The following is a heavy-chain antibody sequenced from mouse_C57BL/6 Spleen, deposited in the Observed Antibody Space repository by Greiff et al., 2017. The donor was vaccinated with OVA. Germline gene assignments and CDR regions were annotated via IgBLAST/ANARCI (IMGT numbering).Heavy chain of an antibody. V-gene: IGHV1-81*01. CDR2: IYPRSGNT. CDR3: ARETAQATYFDY. D-gene: IGHD3-2*02. CDR1: GYTFTSFG. Sequence: QVQLQQSGAELARPGASVKLSCKASGYTFTSFGLSWVKQRTGQGLEWIGEIYPRSGNTYFNEKFKGKATLTADKSSSTAYMELRSLTSEDSAVYFCARETAQATYFDYWGQGTTLTVAS. J-gene: IGHJ2*01.